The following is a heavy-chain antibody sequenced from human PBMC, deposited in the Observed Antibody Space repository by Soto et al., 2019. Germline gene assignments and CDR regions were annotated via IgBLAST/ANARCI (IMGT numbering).Heavy chain of an antibody. J-gene: IGHJ3*02. Sequence: GESLKISCKGSGYSFTSYWIGWVRQMPGKGLEWMGIIYPGDSDTRYSPSFQGQVTISADKSISTAYLQWSSLKASDTAMYYWARLGPPMIVGGRGAFDIWGQGTMVTVSS. V-gene: IGHV5-51*01. CDR3: ARLGPPMIVGGRGAFDI. CDR2: IYPGDSDT. CDR1: GYSFTSYW. D-gene: IGHD3-22*01.